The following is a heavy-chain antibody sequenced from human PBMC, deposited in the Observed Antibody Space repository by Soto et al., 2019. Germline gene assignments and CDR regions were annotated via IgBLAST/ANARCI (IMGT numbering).Heavy chain of an antibody. Sequence: EVQLLESGGGLVQPGGSLRLSCAASGFTFSSYAMSWVRQAPGKGLEWVSTISGSTFYADSVKGRFTISRDNSKNTLYLQMNSLRAEDTAVYYCAKRVHAPHYFDDWGQGTLVTVSS. J-gene: IGHJ4*02. CDR3: AKRVHAPHYFDD. CDR2: ISGST. CDR1: GFTFSSYA. V-gene: IGHV3-23*01. D-gene: IGHD2-2*01.